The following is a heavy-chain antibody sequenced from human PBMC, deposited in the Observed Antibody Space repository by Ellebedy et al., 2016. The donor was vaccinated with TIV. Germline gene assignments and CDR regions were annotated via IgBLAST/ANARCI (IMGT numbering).Heavy chain of an antibody. CDR2: ISGSGGST. Sequence: GGSLRLXXAASGFTFSSYAMSWVRQAPGKGLEWVSAISGSGGSTYYADSVKGRFTISRDNSKNTLYLQMNSLRAEDTAVYYCAKSRSTSDYYYYGMDVWGQGTTVTVSS. V-gene: IGHV3-23*01. J-gene: IGHJ6*02. CDR1: GFTFSSYA. CDR3: AKSRSTSDYYYYGMDV. D-gene: IGHD2-2*01.